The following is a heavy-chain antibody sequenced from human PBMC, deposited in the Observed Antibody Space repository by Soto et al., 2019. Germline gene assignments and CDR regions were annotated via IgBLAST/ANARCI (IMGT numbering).Heavy chain of an antibody. V-gene: IGHV4-59*08. CDR1: GGSISSYY. D-gene: IGHD3-3*01. J-gene: IGHJ6*03. CDR3: AMLLVEWLQDYSYNYMDV. Sequence: PSETLSLTCTVSGGSISSYYWSWIRHPPGKGLEWIGYIYYSGSTNYNPSLNSRVTISVDTSKNLCCLKLSSVTDEETAVYYCAMLLVEWLQDYSYNYMDVRGKGTRVTVSS. CDR2: IYYSGST.